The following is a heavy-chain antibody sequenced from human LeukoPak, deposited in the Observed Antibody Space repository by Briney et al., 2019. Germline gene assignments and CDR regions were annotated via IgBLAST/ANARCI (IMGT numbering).Heavy chain of an antibody. Sequence: SETLSLTCAVYGGSFSGYYWSWIRQPPGKGLEWIGEINHSGSTNYNPSLKSRVTISVDTSKNQFSLKLSSVTAADTAMYYCARRGWGDSLNYYFDYWGQGTLVTVSS. D-gene: IGHD5-12*01. V-gene: IGHV4-34*01. CDR1: GGSFSGYY. CDR3: ARRGWGDSLNYYFDY. CDR2: INHSGST. J-gene: IGHJ4*02.